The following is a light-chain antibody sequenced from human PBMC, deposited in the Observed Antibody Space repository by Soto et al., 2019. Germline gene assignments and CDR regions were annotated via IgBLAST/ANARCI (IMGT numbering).Light chain of an antibody. CDR1: QTFSSTY. CDR2: SAS. Sequence: EIVLTQSPGALSLSPGDRATLSCRASQTFSSTYLAWYQQKPGQAPRLLIYSASTRATGIPDRFSGSGSGTDFTLTISRLEPEDSAVYYCQLFVDSPPRWTFGQGTKVEIK. CDR3: QLFVDSPPRWT. J-gene: IGKJ1*01. V-gene: IGKV3-20*01.